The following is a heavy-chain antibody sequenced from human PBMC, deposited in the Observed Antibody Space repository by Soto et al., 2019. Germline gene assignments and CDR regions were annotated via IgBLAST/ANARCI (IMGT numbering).Heavy chain of an antibody. CDR3: ASDWSYQSL. Sequence: GASLRVSCAASGFTFSSYSMNWVRQAPGKGLEWVSSISGSTSTIYYADSVKGRFTISRDNAKNSRYLQMNSLRDEDTAVYYCASDWSYQSLWGQGTLVTVSS. CDR2: ISGSTSTI. CDR1: GFTFSSYS. D-gene: IGHD1-26*01. J-gene: IGHJ4*02. V-gene: IGHV3-48*02.